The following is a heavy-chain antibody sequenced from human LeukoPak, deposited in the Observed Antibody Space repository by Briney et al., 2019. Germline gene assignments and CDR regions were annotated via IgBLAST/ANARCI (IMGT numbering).Heavy chain of an antibody. Sequence: SETLSLTCTVSGGSISSYYWSWIRQPPGKGLEWIGYIYYSGSTNSNPSLKSRVTISVDTSKNQFSLKLSSVTAADTAVYYCARGYCSSTSCYGFDYWGQGTLVTVSS. D-gene: IGHD2-2*01. V-gene: IGHV4-59*12. CDR2: IYYSGST. CDR1: GGSISSYY. CDR3: ARGYCSSTSCYGFDY. J-gene: IGHJ4*02.